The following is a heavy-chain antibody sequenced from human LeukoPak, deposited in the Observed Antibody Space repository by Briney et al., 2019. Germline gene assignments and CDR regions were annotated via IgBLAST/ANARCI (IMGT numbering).Heavy chain of an antibody. J-gene: IGHJ3*02. V-gene: IGHV1-2*02. CDR1: GGTFSSYA. CDR2: INPNSGGT. D-gene: IGHD3-22*01. CDR3: AREHSSGYYFDAFDM. Sequence: ASVKVSCKASGGTFSSYAISWVRQAPGQGLEWMGWINPNSGGTNYAQKFQGRVTMTRDTSISTAYMELSRLRSDDTAVYYCAREHSSGYYFDAFDMWGQGTMVTVSS.